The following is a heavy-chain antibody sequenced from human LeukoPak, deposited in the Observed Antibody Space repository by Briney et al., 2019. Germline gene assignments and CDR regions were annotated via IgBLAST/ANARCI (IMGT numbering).Heavy chain of an antibody. CDR3: ARATNYYDSSGYYPRPHFDY. CDR1: GGSITDSY. J-gene: IGHJ4*02. Sequence: SETLSLTCSVSGGSITDSYWSWIRQSPGKGLEWIGYILNTGSTNYNASLRSRVTISLDTSNNQFSLKLSSVTATDTAVYYCARATNYYDSSGYYPRPHFDYWGRGTLVTVSS. D-gene: IGHD3-22*01. CDR2: ILNTGST. V-gene: IGHV4-59*08.